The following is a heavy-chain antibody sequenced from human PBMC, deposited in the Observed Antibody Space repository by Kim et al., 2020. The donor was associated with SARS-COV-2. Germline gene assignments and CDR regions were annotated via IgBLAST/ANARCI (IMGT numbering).Heavy chain of an antibody. Sequence: ASVKVSCKAFGYTFTRHGISWVRQAPGQGLEWMGWVSGDKGDTNCAEKTQGRVTLTRDTSTNTAYMELRSLRSDDTALYYCARGSWGVALFDYWGQGTL. CDR3: ARGSWGVALFDY. CDR2: VSGDKGDT. J-gene: IGHJ4*02. CDR1: GYTFTRHG. D-gene: IGHD3-16*01. V-gene: IGHV1-18*01.